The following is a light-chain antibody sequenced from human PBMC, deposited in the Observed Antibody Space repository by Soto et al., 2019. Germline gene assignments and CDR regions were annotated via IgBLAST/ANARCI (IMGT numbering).Light chain of an antibody. J-gene: IGKJ2*01. V-gene: IGKV3-20*01. CDR2: GAS. Sequence: EIVLTQSPGTLSLSPGERATLSCRASQSVRSSYLAWYQQKPGQAPRLLIYGASSRATGLPDRFRGSGSGTDFTLTISRLEPEDFAVYYCQQYGSSPNTFGQGTKLDIK. CDR1: QSVRSSY. CDR3: QQYGSSPNT.